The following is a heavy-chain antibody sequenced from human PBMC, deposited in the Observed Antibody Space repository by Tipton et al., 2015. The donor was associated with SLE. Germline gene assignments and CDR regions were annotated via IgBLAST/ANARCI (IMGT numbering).Heavy chain of an antibody. CDR1: GGSISSYY. CDR3: ARRLSSGHYFDY. CDR2: IYYSGST. D-gene: IGHD3-22*01. V-gene: IGHV4-59*08. J-gene: IGHJ4*02. Sequence: TLSLTCTVSGGSISSYYWSWIRQPPGKGLEWIGYIYYSGSTNHNPSLKSRVTISVDTSTNQFSLMLSSVTAADTAVYYCARRLSSGHYFDYWGQGTLVTVSS.